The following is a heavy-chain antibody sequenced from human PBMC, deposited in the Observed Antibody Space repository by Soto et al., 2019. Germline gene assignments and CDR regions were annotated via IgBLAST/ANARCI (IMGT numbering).Heavy chain of an antibody. J-gene: IGHJ5*02. CDR2: IDSSGEK. D-gene: IGHD6-19*01. CDR1: GLSITDSEMG. Sequence: QVTLKESGPVLVKPTETLTLRCTVSGLSITDSEMGVSWIRQLPGQPLEWLAHIDSSGEKSYRTFLNIRLAISKDTSKSQIVLTMTNMDPADTATYYCARRHLAVAVSPWFDPCGQGIPVTVSS. V-gene: IGHV2-26*01. CDR3: ARRHLAVAVSPWFDP.